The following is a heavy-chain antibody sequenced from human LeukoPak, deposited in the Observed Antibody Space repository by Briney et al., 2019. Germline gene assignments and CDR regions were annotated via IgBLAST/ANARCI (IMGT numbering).Heavy chain of an antibody. CDR2: ISGSGRST. D-gene: IGHD5-18*01. J-gene: IGHJ4*02. CDR1: GITFSSYA. V-gene: IGHV3-23*01. CDR3: AKDSRYGYRWDYDY. Sequence: PGGSLRLSCAASGITFSSYAMSWVRQAPGKGLEWVSGISGSGRSTFYADSVKGRFTISRDNSKNTLYLQMNSLRAADTAVYYCAKDSRYGYRWDYDYWGQGTLVTVSS.